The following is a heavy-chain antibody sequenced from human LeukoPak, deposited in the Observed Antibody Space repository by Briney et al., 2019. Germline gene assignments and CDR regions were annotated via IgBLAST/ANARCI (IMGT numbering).Heavy chain of an antibody. V-gene: IGHV3-74*01. J-gene: IGHJ4*02. CDR3: AKLTYGSGTYGAFDY. Sequence: GGSLRLSCAASGFTFSSHWMHWVRQAPGKGLVWVSRINSDGSSTSYADSVKGRFTISRDNAKNTLYLQMNSLRVEDTAVYYCAKLTYGSGTYGAFDYWGQGTLVTVST. D-gene: IGHD3-10*01. CDR1: GFTFSSHW. CDR2: INSDGSST.